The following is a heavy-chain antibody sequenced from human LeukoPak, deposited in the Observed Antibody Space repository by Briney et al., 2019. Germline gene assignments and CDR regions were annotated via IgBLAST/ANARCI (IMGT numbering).Heavy chain of an antibody. Sequence: SETLSLTCTVSGGSISSGGYYWSWIRQPPGKGLEWIGYIYHSGSTYYNPSLKSRVTISVDRSKNQFSLKLSSVTAADTAVYYCARDKGRGLTGVQEVAFDIWGQGTMVTVSS. V-gene: IGHV4-30-2*01. D-gene: IGHD7-27*01. J-gene: IGHJ3*02. CDR3: ARDKGRGLTGVQEVAFDI. CDR2: IYHSGST. CDR1: GGSISSGGYY.